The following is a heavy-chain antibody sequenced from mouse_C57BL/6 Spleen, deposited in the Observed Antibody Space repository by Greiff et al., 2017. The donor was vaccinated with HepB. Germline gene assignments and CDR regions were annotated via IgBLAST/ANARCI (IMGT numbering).Heavy chain of an antibody. Sequence: EVQLQQSGPELVKPGASVKISCKASGYTFTDYYMNWVKQSHGKSLEWIGDINPNNGGTSYNQKFKGKATLTVDKSSSTAYMELRSLTSEDSAVYYCARWGIRLPIDYWGQGTTLTVSS. CDR3: ARWGIRLPIDY. CDR2: INPNNGGT. V-gene: IGHV1-26*01. J-gene: IGHJ2*01. CDR1: GYTFTDYY. D-gene: IGHD2-12*01.